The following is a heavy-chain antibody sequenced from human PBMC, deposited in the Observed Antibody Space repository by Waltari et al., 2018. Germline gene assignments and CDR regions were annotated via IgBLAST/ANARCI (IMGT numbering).Heavy chain of an antibody. J-gene: IGHJ4*02. CDR1: GFPFSSYW. CDR2: IKQDGSEK. D-gene: IGHD3-10*01. Sequence: EVQLVESGGGLVQPGGSLRLSCAASGFPFSSYWMSWVRQAPGKGLEWVANIKQDGSEKYYVDSVKGRFTISRDNAKNSLYLQMNSLRAEDTAVYYCARDLTGAFHTGAADYWGQGTLVTVSS. V-gene: IGHV3-7*01. CDR3: ARDLTGAFHTGAADY.